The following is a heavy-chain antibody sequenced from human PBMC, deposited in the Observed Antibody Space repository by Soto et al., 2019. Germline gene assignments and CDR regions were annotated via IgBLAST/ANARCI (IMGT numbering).Heavy chain of an antibody. CDR1: GFTFYNSW. V-gene: IGHV3-15*07. J-gene: IGHJ6*02. Sequence: DVQLVESGGGLVKPGGSLSLSCAASGFTFYNSWMNWVRQAPGKGLEWVGRIKRNSDGGRTDYAAPVKGRFTISRDDSENTLYLQMNSLKTEDTAVYYCTTGSVEGVWGQGTTVSVSS. CDR2: IKRNSDGGRT. CDR3: TTGSVEGV. D-gene: IGHD2-15*01.